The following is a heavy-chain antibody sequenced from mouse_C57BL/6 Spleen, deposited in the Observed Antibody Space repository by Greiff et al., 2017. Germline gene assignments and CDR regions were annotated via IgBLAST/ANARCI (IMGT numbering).Heavy chain of an antibody. V-gene: IGHV1-77*01. D-gene: IGHD2-4*01. CDR1: GYTFTDYY. CDR3: ARANGLRLVYWYFDV. Sequence: QVQLKESGAELVKPGASVKISCKASGYTFTDYYINWVKQRPGQGLEWIGKIGPGSGSTYYNEKFKGKVTLTADKSSSTDYMQLSRLTSEDSAVYFGARANGLRLVYWYFDVWGTGTTVTVSS. CDR2: IGPGSGST. J-gene: IGHJ1*03.